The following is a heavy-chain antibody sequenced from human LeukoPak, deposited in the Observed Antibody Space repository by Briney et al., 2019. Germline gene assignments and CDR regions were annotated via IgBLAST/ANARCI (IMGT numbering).Heavy chain of an antibody. D-gene: IGHD4-23*01. CDR3: AKSLTTVVTWDASDY. J-gene: IGHJ4*02. V-gene: IGHV3-23*01. CDR2: ISGSGGST. CDR1: GFTFSSYA. Sequence: GGSLRLSCAASGFTFSSYAMSWVRQAPGKGLEWVSAISGSGGSTYYADSVKGRFTISRDNSKNTLYLRINSLRAEDTAVYYCAKSLTTVVTWDASDYWGQGTLVTVSS.